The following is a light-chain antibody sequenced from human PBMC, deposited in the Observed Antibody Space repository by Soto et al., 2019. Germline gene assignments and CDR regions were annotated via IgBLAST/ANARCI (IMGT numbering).Light chain of an antibody. CDR2: DVS. J-gene: IGLJ3*02. CDR3: SSYTSSSTRV. Sequence: QSALTQPASVSGSPGQSITISCTGTSSDVRGYNYVSWYQQHPGKAPKLMIYDVSNRPSGVSNRFSGSKSGNTASLTISGLQAEDEADYYCSSYTSSSTRVFGGGTKVTVL. CDR1: SSDVRGYNY. V-gene: IGLV2-14*01.